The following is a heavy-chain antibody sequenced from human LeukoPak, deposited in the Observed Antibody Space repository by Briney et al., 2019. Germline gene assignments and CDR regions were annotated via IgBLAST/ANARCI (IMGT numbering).Heavy chain of an antibody. D-gene: IGHD3-3*01. CDR2: IRSKAYGGTT. V-gene: IGHV3-49*03. J-gene: IGHJ4*02. Sequence: GGSLRLSCTASGFTFGDYATSWFRQAPGKGLEWVSFIRSKAYGGTTEYAASVKGRSTISRDDSKSIAYLQMNSLKTEDTAVYYCTRVGYDFWSGYYQEEFDYWGQGTLVTVSS. CDR1: GFTFGDYA. CDR3: TRVGYDFWSGYYQEEFDY.